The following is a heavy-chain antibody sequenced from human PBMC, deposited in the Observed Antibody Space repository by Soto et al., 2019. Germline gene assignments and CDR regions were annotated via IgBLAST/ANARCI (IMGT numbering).Heavy chain of an antibody. V-gene: IGHV4-4*07. D-gene: IGHD6-13*01. CDR3: ARANPASNFDY. Sequence: PSETLSLTCTVSGGSISSYYWSWIRQRAGKGLEWIGRIYTSGSTNYNPSLKSRVTRSVDTSKNHFSLKLSSVTAADTAVYYCARANPASNFDYWGQGSLVTVSA. J-gene: IGHJ4*02. CDR1: GGSISSYY. CDR2: IYTSGST.